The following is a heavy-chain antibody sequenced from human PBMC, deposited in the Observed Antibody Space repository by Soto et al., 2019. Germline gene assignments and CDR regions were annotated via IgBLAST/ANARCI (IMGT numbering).Heavy chain of an antibody. J-gene: IGHJ5*02. CDR1: GGCISSGGYS. V-gene: IGHV4-30-2*01. CDR2: IYHSGSI. D-gene: IGHD6-13*01. Sequence: PSETLSLTCAVSGGCISSGGYSWSWIRQPPGKGLEWIGYIYHSGSIYYNPSLKSRVTISVDRSKNQFSLKLRSVTAADTAVYYCARGSSSSKVNRGHWFDPWGQGTLVTVSS. CDR3: ARGSSSSKVNRGHWFDP.